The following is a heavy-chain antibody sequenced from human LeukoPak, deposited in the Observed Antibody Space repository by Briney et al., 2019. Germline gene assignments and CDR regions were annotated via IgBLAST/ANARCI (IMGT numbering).Heavy chain of an antibody. CDR3: ARERDGYNFFDY. CDR2: IIPIFGTA. CDR1: GDTRSTYA. J-gene: IGHJ4*02. D-gene: IGHD5-24*01. Sequence: ASVKVSCKASGDTRSTYAITWARQAPGQGLEWIGGIIPIFGTANYAQKFQGRVTITADKSTSTAYMELSSLRSEDTAVYYCARERDGYNFFDYWGQGTLVTVSS. V-gene: IGHV1-69*06.